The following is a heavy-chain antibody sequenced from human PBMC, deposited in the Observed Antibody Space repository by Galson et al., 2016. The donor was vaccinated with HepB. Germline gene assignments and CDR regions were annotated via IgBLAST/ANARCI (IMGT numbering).Heavy chain of an antibody. J-gene: IGHJ5*02. V-gene: IGHV5-51*01. CDR3: ARPPWGTISCFDL. CDR1: GYSFPNYW. CDR2: IYPGDSDT. D-gene: IGHD2-8*01. Sequence: QSGAEVKKPGESLKISCRGSGYSFPNYWVGWVRQMPGKGLEWLGIIYPGDSDTIYSPPFQGQVTISVDKSVNTVYLQWSSLKPSDSAMYYCARPPWGTISCFDLWGQGTLVTVSS.